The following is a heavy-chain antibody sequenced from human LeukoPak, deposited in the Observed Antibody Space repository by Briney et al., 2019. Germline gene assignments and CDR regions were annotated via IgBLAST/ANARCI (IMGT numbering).Heavy chain of an antibody. J-gene: IGHJ4*02. V-gene: IGHV4-39*01. CDR2: IYYSGST. Sequence: SETLSLTCTVSGGSISSSSYYWGWIRQPPGKGLQWIGSIYYSGSTYYNPSLKSRVTISVDTSKNQFSLKLSSVTAADKAVYYCARRLLDYYDSSGYTRIDYWGQGTLVTVSS. D-gene: IGHD3-22*01. CDR3: ARRLLDYYDSSGYTRIDY. CDR1: GGSISSSSYY.